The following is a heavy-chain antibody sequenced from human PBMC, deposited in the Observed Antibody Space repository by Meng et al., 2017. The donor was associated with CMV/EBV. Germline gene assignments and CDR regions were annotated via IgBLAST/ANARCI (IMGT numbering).Heavy chain of an antibody. Sequence: QVQLLQSGAEGKRPGSAGKFPCKASGGTFSSYAISWVRQAPGQGLEWMGGFIPIFGTANYAQKFQGRVTITADESTSTAYMELSSLRSEDTAVYYCARVCGGSCFDYWGQGTLVTVSS. CDR2: FIPIFGTA. V-gene: IGHV1-69*01. D-gene: IGHD2-15*01. CDR1: GGTFSSYA. CDR3: ARVCGGSCFDY. J-gene: IGHJ4*02.